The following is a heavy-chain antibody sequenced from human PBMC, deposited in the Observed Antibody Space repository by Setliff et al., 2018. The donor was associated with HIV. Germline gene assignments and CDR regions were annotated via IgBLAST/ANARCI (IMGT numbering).Heavy chain of an antibody. Sequence: SVKVSCKAPGATFANFALNWVRQAPGQGPEWMGGIVPRDAITKYAPKFQGRLTITADESMSTAYMELSSLRSEDTAVYYCAIYSSNWWGWFDPWGQGTLVTVSS. D-gene: IGHD2-2*01. CDR3: AIYSSNWWGWFDP. CDR2: IVPRDAIT. V-gene: IGHV1-69*10. CDR1: GATFANFA. J-gene: IGHJ5*02.